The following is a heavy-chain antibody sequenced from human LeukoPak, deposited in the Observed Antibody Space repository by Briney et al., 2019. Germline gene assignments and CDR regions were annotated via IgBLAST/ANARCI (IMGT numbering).Heavy chain of an antibody. CDR3: ARDLGVVPPEDYDYFDY. CDR2: INTDGSST. V-gene: IGHV3-74*01. CDR1: GFTFSSYW. D-gene: IGHD2-2*01. Sequence: GGSLRLSCAASGFTFSSYWMHWVRQAPGKGLVWASRINTDGSSTNYADSVKGRFTISRDNAKNTLYLQMNSLRAEDTAIYYCARDLGVVPPEDYDYFDYWGQGTLVTVSS. J-gene: IGHJ4*02.